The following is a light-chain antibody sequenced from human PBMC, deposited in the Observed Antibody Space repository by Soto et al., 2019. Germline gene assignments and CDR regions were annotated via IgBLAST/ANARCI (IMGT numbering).Light chain of an antibody. CDR3: QQYGSSPLIT. V-gene: IGKV3-20*01. CDR1: QRLSASD. CDR2: GVS. J-gene: IGKJ5*01. Sequence: EIVLTHSPGTLSLSPGQIATLSCRASQRLSASDIAWYQQKPGQAPKFLIYGVSSRATGIPDRFSGSGSGTDFTLTISRLEPEDFAVYHCQQYGSSPLITLGQGTRLEIK.